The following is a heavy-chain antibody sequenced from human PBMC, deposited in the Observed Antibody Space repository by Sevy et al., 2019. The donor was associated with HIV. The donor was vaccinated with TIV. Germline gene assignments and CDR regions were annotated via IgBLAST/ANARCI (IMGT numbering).Heavy chain of an antibody. CDR1: GGTFSSYA. Sequence: ASVKVSCKASGGTFSSYAISWVRQAPGQGLEWMGRIIPILGIANYAQKFQGRVTITADKSTSTAYMELSSLRSEDTAVYYCARDVVVTAIRYYYGMDVWGQGTTVTVSS. V-gene: IGHV1-69*04. CDR2: IIPILGIA. CDR3: ARDVVVTAIRYYYGMDV. D-gene: IGHD2-21*02. J-gene: IGHJ6*02.